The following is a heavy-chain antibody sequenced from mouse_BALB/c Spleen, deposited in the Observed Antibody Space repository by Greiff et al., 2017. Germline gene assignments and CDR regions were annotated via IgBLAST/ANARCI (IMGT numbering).Heavy chain of an antibody. D-gene: IGHD1-1*01. CDR2: IAPGSGST. CDR3: AYYYGSSYSYAMDY. J-gene: IGHJ4*01. V-gene: IGHV1S41*01. Sequence: DLVKPGASVKLSCKASGYTFTSYWINWIKQRPGQGLEWIGRIAPGSGSTYYNEMFKGKATLTVDTSSSTAYIQLSSLSSEDSAVYFCAYYYGSSYSYAMDYWGQGTSVTVSS. CDR1: GYTFTSYW.